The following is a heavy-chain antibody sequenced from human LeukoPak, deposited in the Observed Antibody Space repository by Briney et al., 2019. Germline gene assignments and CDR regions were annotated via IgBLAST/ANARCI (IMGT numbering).Heavy chain of an antibody. Sequence: PGGSLRLSCAASGFTFSSYSMNWVRQAPGKGLEWVSSISSSSSYIYYADSVKGRFTISRDNAKNSLYLQMNSLRAEDTAVYYCAREGNSGNDRTFDYWGQGTLVTVSS. D-gene: IGHD5-12*01. CDR3: AREGNSGNDRTFDY. J-gene: IGHJ4*02. CDR2: ISSSSSYI. CDR1: GFTFSSYS. V-gene: IGHV3-21*01.